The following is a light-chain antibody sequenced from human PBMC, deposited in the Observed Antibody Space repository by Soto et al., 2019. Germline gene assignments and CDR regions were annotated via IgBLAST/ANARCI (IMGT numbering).Light chain of an antibody. J-gene: IGLJ2*01. CDR1: ASDVGGYNR. Sequence: QSALTQPPSVSASPGQSVTISCTGTASDVGGYNRVSWYQQPPGTAPKLMIYEVSNRPSGVPDRFSGSKSGNTASLTISGRQAEDEADYYCSSYTSSNTLLFGGGTKLTVL. CDR3: SSYTSSNTLL. CDR2: EVS. V-gene: IGLV2-18*02.